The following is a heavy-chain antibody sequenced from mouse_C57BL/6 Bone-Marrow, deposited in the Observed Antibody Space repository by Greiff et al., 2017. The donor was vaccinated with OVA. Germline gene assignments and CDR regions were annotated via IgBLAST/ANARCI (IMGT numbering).Heavy chain of an antibody. CDR3: ARVYYYYSNYVHFDV. D-gene: IGHD2-5*01. CDR2: INYDGSST. Sequence: EVHLVESEGGLVQPGSSMKLSCTASGFTFSDYYMAWVRQVPEKGLEWVANINYDGSSTYYLDSLKSRFIISRDNAKNILYLQMSSLKSEDTATYYCARVYYYYSNYVHFDVWGTGTTVTVSS. CDR1: GFTFSDYY. V-gene: IGHV5-16*01. J-gene: IGHJ1*03.